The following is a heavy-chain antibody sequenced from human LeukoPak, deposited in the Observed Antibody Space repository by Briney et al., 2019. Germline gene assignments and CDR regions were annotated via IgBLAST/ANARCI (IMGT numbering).Heavy chain of an antibody. CDR3: ARDSAAADFDY. J-gene: IGHJ4*02. Sequence: GGSLRLSCAASGFTFSTFAMGWVRQAPGKGLEWVSSISSSSSYIYYADSVKGRFTISRDNAKNSLYLQMNSLRAEDTAVYYCARDSAAADFDYWGQGTLVTVSS. CDR1: GFTFSTFA. D-gene: IGHD6-13*01. V-gene: IGHV3-21*01. CDR2: ISSSSSYI.